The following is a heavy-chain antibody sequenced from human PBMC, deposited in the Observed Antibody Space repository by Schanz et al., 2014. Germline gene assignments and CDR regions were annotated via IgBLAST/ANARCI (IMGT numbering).Heavy chain of an antibody. V-gene: IGHV3-7*01. J-gene: IGHJ4*02. CDR3: ARDRRNADLDY. Sequence: EVQLVESGGGLVQPGGSLRLSCTASGFTFSDYWMSWVRQAPGKGLEWVANIKKDGSEKYYVDSVKGRFTISRDNAKNSLFLQMNSLRPEDTALYYCARDRRNADLDYWGQGTLVTVSS. CDR1: GFTFSDYW. CDR2: IKKDGSEK. D-gene: IGHD1-1*01.